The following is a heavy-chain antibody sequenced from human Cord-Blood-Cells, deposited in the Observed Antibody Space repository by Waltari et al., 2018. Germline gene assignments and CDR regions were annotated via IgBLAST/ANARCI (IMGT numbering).Heavy chain of an antibody. CDR1: GYTFTGSY. V-gene: IGHV1-2*02. CDR3: ARGPLYYFDY. Sequence: QVQLVQSGAEVKKPGASVKVSCKASGYTFTGSYMHWVRQAPVHGLEWMGWISPKSGGTNYAQKFQGRVTMTRDTSISTAYMELSRLRSDDTAVYYCARGPLYYFDYWGQGTLVTVSS. CDR2: ISPKSGGT. J-gene: IGHJ4*02.